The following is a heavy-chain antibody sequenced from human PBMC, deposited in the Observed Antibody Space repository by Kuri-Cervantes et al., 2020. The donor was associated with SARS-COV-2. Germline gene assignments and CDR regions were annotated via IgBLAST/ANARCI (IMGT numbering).Heavy chain of an antibody. J-gene: IGHJ3*02. CDR3: ARSGPGAISREDGACDI. CDR2: ITPFNGNT. D-gene: IGHD5-24*01. CDR1: GDSFDYRF. Sequence: SVKVSCKASGDSFDYRFLHWVRQAPGQPHEWMGWITPFNGNTNYAQRFQDRVTITRDRSMSTAYMELSSLRSDDTAMYYCARSGPGAISREDGACDIWGQGTMVTVSS. V-gene: IGHV1-45*01.